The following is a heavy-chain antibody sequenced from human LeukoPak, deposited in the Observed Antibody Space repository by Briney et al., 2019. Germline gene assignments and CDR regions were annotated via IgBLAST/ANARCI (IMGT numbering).Heavy chain of an antibody. D-gene: IGHD2-2*01. V-gene: IGHV1-18*01. Sequence: ASVKVSCKASGYRFTSYGISWVRQAPGQGLEWMGWISGYNGNTNYAQKLQGRVTMTTDTSTSTAYMELRSLRSDDAAVYYCAREYCSTTRCYMADYWGQGTLVTVSS. J-gene: IGHJ4*02. CDR1: GYRFTSYG. CDR3: AREYCSTTRCYMADY. CDR2: ISGYNGNT.